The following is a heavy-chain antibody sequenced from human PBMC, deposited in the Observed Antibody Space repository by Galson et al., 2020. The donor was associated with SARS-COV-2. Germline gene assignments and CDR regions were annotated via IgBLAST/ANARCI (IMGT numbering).Heavy chain of an antibody. CDR2: INSSGST. D-gene: IGHD2-21*02. CDR1: GGSFSGYY. V-gene: IGHV4-34*01. CDR3: AREENFFLVLTATRMCYFDY. Sequence: SETLSLTCAVYGGSFSGYYWSWIRQPPGKGLEWIGEINSSGSTNYNPYLKSRVTISVDTYKNHFSLKLSSVTAADTAVYYCAREENFFLVLTATRMCYFDYWGRGTLATVAS. J-gene: IGHJ4*02.